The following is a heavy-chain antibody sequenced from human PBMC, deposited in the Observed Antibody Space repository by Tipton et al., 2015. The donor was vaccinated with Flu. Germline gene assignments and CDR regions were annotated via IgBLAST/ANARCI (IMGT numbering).Heavy chain of an antibody. J-gene: IGHJ5*02. CDR2: IHQSGTT. CDR1: DYSISSGYY. D-gene: IGHD4-11*01. V-gene: IGHV4-38-2*01. Sequence: GLVKPSETLSLICAVSDYSISSGYYWDWIRQPPGKGLEWIGSIHQSGTTYYKSSLKSRATISVDTSKNQFSLNMRSVTAADMAVYYCARRDYSNYVSDPKSWFDPWGQGTLVAVSS. CDR3: ARRDYSNYVSDPKSWFDP.